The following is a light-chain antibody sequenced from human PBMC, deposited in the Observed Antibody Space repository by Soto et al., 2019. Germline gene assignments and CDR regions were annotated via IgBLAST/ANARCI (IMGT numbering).Light chain of an antibody. CDR3: QQYSTSSPST. CDR2: KAS. V-gene: IGKV1-5*03. CDR1: QTISSW. J-gene: IGKJ2*01. Sequence: DIQMTQSPSTLSASVGDRVTITCRASQTISSWLAWYQQKPGKAPSLLIYKASILENGVPARFRGSGSGTDFTLTISSLQPDDFATYSCQQYSTSSPSTFGQATKLQI.